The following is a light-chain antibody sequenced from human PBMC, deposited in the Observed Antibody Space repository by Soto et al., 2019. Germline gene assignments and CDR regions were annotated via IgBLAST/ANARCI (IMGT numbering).Light chain of an antibody. CDR2: AAS. J-gene: IGKJ3*01. V-gene: IGKV1-39*01. CDR1: QSISRY. Sequence: DIQMTQAPSSLSASVGDRVTITCRASQSISRYVNWYQQKPRKAPRLLIFAASSLQGGVPSRFSGCGSGTDFTLTISSLQPEDFATYYCQHTYNTPFTFGPGTKVDIK. CDR3: QHTYNTPFT.